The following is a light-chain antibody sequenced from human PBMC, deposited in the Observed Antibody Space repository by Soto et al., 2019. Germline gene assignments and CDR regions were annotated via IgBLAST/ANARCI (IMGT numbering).Light chain of an antibody. J-gene: IGLJ2*01. CDR2: EVS. V-gene: IGLV2-14*01. CDR3: SSYTSSSTPVV. Sequence: QSALTQPASVSGSPGQSITISCTGTSSDVGGYNYVSWYQQHPGKAPKLMIYEVSNRPSGVSNRFSGSKSGNTASLTISGRQAEDEADYYCSSYTSSSTPVVFGGWTKLTVL. CDR1: SSDVGGYNY.